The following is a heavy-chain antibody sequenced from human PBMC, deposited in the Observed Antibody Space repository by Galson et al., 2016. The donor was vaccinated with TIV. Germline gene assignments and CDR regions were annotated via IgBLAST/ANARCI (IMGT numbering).Heavy chain of an antibody. V-gene: IGHV3-30*18. CDR1: GFTFDDYG. Sequence: SLRLSCAASGFTFDDYGMHWVRQAPGKGLEWVAVILYDGTNKYYADSVKGRFTISRDNSKNTLSLQMNSLGTEDTAVYYCAKDPRIYGDYLLAYFDYWGQGTLVTVSS. J-gene: IGHJ4*02. D-gene: IGHD4-17*01. CDR3: AKDPRIYGDYLLAYFDY. CDR2: ILYDGTNK.